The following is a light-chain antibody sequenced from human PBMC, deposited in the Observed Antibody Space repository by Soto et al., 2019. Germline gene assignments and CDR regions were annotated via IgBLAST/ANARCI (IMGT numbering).Light chain of an antibody. CDR3: SSYAGRNNYV. Sequence: QSALTQPPSASGSPGQSVTISCTGTSSDVGHYNYVSWYQQHPGKAPKLMIFEVSKRPSGVPDRFSGSKSGNTASLTVSGLQAEDEAYYYCSSYAGRNNYVFGTGTKLTVL. CDR2: EVS. V-gene: IGLV2-8*01. J-gene: IGLJ1*01. CDR1: SSDVGHYNY.